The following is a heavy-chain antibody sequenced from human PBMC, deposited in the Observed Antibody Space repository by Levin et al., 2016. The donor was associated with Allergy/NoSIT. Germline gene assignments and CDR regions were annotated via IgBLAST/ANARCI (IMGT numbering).Heavy chain of an antibody. Sequence: WVRQAPGQGLEWMGWIKPDSGGTKSAQKFQGRVTMTRDTSISTAYMELSRLTSDDTAVYYCAKEPTSSGGMDVWGQGTTVTVSS. D-gene: IGHD1-26*01. CDR3: AKEPTSSGGMDV. V-gene: IGHV1-2*02. J-gene: IGHJ6*02. CDR2: IKPDSGGT.